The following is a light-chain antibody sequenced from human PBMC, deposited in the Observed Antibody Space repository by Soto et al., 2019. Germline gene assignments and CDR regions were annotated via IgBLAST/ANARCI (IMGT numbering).Light chain of an antibody. CDR2: DAS. Sequence: DIQMTQSPSTLSASVGDRVTITCRASQSISSWLAWYQQKPGKAPKLLIYDASSLESGVPSRFSGSGSGTEFTLTICSLQPDDFATYYGQQYNSYSRTFGQGTKVDIK. CDR1: QSISSW. V-gene: IGKV1-5*01. CDR3: QQYNSYSRT. J-gene: IGKJ1*01.